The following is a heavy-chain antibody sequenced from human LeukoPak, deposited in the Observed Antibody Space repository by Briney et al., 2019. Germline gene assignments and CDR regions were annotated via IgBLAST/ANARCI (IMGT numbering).Heavy chain of an antibody. CDR1: GGSISSDNW. CDR3: ARASRPLYSSSSPKGGLDY. J-gene: IGHJ4*02. Sequence: EPSGTLSLTCAVSGGSISSDNWWSWVRQPPGKGLEWIGEIYHSGSTNYNPSLKSRVTISVDTSKNQFSLKLSSVTAADTAVYYCARASRPLYSSSSPKGGLDYWGQGTLVTVSS. D-gene: IGHD6-6*01. CDR2: IYHSGST. V-gene: IGHV4-4*02.